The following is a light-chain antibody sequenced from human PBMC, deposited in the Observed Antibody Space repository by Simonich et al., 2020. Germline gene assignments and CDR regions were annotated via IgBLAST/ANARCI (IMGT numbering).Light chain of an antibody. V-gene: IGKV4-1*01. Sequence: DLVMTQSPDSLAVSLGERATINCKSSQRVLYSSTNKNHLAWYQQNPGQPPKLLIYWASTRESGVPDRFSGSGSGTDFTLTISSLQAEDVAVYYCQQYYSTPYTFGKGTKLEIK. J-gene: IGKJ2*01. CDR1: QRVLYSSTNKNH. CDR3: QQYYSTPYT. CDR2: WAS.